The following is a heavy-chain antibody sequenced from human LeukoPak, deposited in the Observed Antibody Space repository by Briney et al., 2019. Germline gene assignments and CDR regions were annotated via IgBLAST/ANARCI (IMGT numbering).Heavy chain of an antibody. CDR2: INHSGST. V-gene: IGHV4-34*01. CDR3: ARVFGRGVIAAAGLDY. D-gene: IGHD6-13*01. Sequence: SETLSLTCAAYGGSFSGYYWSWIRQPPGKGLEWIGEINHSGSTNYNPSLKSRVTISVDTSKNQFSLKLSSVTAADTAVYYCARVFGRGVIAAAGLDYWGQGTLVTVSS. CDR1: GGSFSGYY. J-gene: IGHJ4*02.